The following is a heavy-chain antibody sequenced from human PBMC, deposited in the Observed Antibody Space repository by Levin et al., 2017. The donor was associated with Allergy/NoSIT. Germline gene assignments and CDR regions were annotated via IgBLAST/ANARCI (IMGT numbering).Heavy chain of an antibody. Sequence: SETLSLTCAVYGGSFSGYYWSWIRQPPGKGLEWIGEINHSGSTNYNPSLKSRVTISVDTSKNQFSLKLSSVTAADTAVYYCARGKPSKNDAFDIWGQGTMVTVSS. CDR2: INHSGST. CDR1: GGSFSGYY. CDR3: ARGKPSKNDAFDI. J-gene: IGHJ3*02. V-gene: IGHV4-34*01. D-gene: IGHD1-14*01.